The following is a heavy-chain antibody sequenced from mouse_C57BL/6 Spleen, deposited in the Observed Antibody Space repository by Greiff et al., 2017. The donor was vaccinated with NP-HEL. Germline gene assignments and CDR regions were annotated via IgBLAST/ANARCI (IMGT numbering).Heavy chain of an antibody. CDR1: GYAFSSSW. Sequence: VKLMESGPELVKPGASVKISCKASGYAFSSSWMNWVKQRPGKGLEWIGRIYPGDGDTNYNGKFKGKATLTADKSSSTAYMQLSSLTSEDSAVYFCARLDGYYRFDYWGQGTTLTVSS. D-gene: IGHD2-3*01. CDR2: IYPGDGDT. J-gene: IGHJ2*01. V-gene: IGHV1-82*01. CDR3: ARLDGYYRFDY.